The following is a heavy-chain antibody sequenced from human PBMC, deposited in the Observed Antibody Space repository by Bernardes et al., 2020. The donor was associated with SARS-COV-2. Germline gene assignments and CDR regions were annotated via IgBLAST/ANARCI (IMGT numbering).Heavy chain of an antibody. CDR3: ARELLQSHYYDTSSFGPDY. Sequence: ASVKVFCKASGYTFTAYYIHWVRQAPGQGLEWMGWINPNSGATNYAQKFQGRVTMTKDTSISTAYMDLSRLRSDDTAFYYCARELLQSHYYDTSSFGPDYWGQGTLITVSS. V-gene: IGHV1-2*02. J-gene: IGHJ4*02. D-gene: IGHD3-22*01. CDR1: GYTFTAYY. CDR2: INPNSGAT.